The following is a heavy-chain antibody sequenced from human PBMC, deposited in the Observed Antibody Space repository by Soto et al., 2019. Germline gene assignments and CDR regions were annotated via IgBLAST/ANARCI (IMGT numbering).Heavy chain of an antibody. J-gene: IGHJ6*02. Sequence: EVQLLESGGGLVQPGGSLRLSCAASGFTFSSYAMSWVRQAPGKGLEWVSAISGSGGSKYYADSVKGRFTISRDNSKNTLYLQMNSLRAEDTAVYYCAKDLVRSMYSSSWSPAYYGMDVGGQGTTVTVSS. D-gene: IGHD6-13*01. CDR1: GFTFSSYA. CDR2: ISGSGGSK. CDR3: AKDLVRSMYSSSWSPAYYGMDV. V-gene: IGHV3-23*01.